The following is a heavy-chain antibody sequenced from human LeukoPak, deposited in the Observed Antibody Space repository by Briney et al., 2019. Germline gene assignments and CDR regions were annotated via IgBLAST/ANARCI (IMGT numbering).Heavy chain of an antibody. V-gene: IGHV1-46*01. Sequence: ASVKVSCKASGFPLTSYYIHLLRQAPGQGLEWMGIINPSSGSTDSTQKFRDRVALTRDTSTSTVHMRLSRLRSDDTAIYYCARAIDDYGDYCRDYWGQGTLVTVSS. CDR1: GFPLTSYY. D-gene: IGHD4-17*01. CDR2: INPSSGST. J-gene: IGHJ4*02. CDR3: ARAIDDYGDYCRDY.